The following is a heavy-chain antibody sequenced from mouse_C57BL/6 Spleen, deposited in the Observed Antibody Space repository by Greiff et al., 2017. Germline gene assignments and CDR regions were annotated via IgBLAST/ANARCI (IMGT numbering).Heavy chain of an antibody. D-gene: IGHD1-1*01. Sequence: QVQLQQPGPELVKPGASVKISCKASGYAFSSSWMNWVKQRPGKGLEWIGRIYPGDGDTNYNGKFKGKATLTADKSSSTAYMQLSSLTSEDSAVYFCAREGTLITTVGFDYWGQGTTLTVSS. V-gene: IGHV1-82*01. J-gene: IGHJ2*01. CDR1: GYAFSSSW. CDR2: IYPGDGDT. CDR3: AREGTLITTVGFDY.